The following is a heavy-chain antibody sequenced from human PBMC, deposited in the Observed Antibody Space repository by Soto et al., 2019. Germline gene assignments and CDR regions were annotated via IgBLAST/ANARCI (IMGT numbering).Heavy chain of an antibody. J-gene: IGHJ5*02. CDR3: ARHGYYYGSGSYYNWFDP. CDR1: GGSFSGYY. Sequence: SETLSLTCAVYGGSFSGYYWSWIRQPPGKGLEWIGYIYYSGSTNYNPSLKSRVTISVDTSKNQFSLKLSSVTAADTAVYYCARHGYYYGSGSYYNWFDPWGQGTLVTVSS. CDR2: IYYSGST. V-gene: IGHV4-59*08. D-gene: IGHD3-10*01.